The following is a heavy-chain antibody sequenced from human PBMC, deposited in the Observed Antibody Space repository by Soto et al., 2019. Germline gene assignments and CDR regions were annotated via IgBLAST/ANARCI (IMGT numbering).Heavy chain of an antibody. J-gene: IGHJ3*02. Sequence: LSLPCTVSGGSISSYYWSWIRQPPGKGLEWIGYIYYSGSTNYNPSLKSRVTISVDTSKNQFSLKLSSVTAADTAVYYCARPTVTSAFDIWGQGTMVTVSS. V-gene: IGHV4-59*01. CDR3: ARPTVTSAFDI. D-gene: IGHD4-17*01. CDR2: IYYSGST. CDR1: GGSISSYY.